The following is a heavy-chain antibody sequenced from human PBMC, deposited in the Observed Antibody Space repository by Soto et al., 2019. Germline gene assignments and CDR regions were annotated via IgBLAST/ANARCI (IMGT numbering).Heavy chain of an antibody. CDR2: VYYSGST. D-gene: IGHD5-12*01. V-gene: IGHV4-59*01. J-gene: IGHJ4*02. CDR3: AKYRRTDAEGYRLDF. Sequence: PSETLSLTCTLSGGSISGYYWSWIRQPRGKGLEWIGYVYYSGSTKYNPSLESRVTISVDMSNNQFSLMLTSVTAADTAVYYCAKYRRTDAEGYRLDFWGQGTLVTVSS. CDR1: GGSISGYY.